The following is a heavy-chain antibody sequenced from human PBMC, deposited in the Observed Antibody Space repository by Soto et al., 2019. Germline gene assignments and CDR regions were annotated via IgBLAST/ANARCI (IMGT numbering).Heavy chain of an antibody. J-gene: IGHJ4*02. CDR1: GGTFSSYT. CDR3: ANHPRY. Sequence: QVQLVQSGAEVKKPGSSVKVSCKASGGTFSSYTISWVRQAPGQGLEWMGRIIPILGLANYAQKFQGRVTITADKSTGPAYMELSSLRSEDTAVYSCANHPRYWGQGTLVTVSS. CDR2: IIPILGLA. V-gene: IGHV1-69*02.